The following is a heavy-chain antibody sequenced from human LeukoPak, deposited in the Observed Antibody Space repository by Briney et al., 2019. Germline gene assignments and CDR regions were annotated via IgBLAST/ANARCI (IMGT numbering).Heavy chain of an antibody. CDR2: INGGGSTT. Sequence: GGSLRLSCAASGFTFSSYWMHWVRQAPGKGLVWVSRINGGGSTTIYADSVKGRFTISRDNAKNTLYLQMNSLRAEDTAVYYCAYGRNDFRLFDYWGQGDLVTVSS. J-gene: IGHJ4*02. CDR3: AYGRNDFRLFDY. CDR1: GFTFSSYW. D-gene: IGHD4-11*01. V-gene: IGHV3-74*01.